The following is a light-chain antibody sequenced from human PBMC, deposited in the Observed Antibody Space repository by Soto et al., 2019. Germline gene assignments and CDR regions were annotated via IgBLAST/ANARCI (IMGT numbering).Light chain of an antibody. CDR2: EAY. CDR1: QDINSY. V-gene: IGKV1-9*01. Sequence: DIQMTQSPSSLSASVGDRVTITCQASQDINSYLAWYQQKPGKVHQLLIYEAYILQSGVQSRFSGSGSGTDFTLTIRSLQAEDFATYYCKQTRSYPSTFGGGTKVDIK. J-gene: IGKJ4*01. CDR3: KQTRSYPST.